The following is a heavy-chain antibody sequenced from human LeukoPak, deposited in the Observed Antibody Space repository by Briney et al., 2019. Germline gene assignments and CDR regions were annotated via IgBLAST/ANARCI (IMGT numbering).Heavy chain of an antibody. CDR2: INPRGGST. CDR3: ARVGSAAATADY. J-gene: IGHJ4*02. CDR1: GYIFTTYY. V-gene: IGHV1-46*01. Sequence: APVKVSCKASGYIFTTYYMHWMRQAPGQGPEWMGIINPRGGSTDYAQKFQGRITMTSDTSTSTVYMELNSLRSDDTAVYFCARVGSAAATADYWGQGTLVTVSS. D-gene: IGHD6-25*01.